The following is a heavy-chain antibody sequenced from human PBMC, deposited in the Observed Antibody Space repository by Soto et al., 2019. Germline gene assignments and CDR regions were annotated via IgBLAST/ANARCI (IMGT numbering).Heavy chain of an antibody. V-gene: IGHV1-69*01. CDR2: IIPISGTA. CDR3: ARSQGSSTSLEIYYYYYYGMDV. J-gene: IGHJ6*02. D-gene: IGHD2-2*01. Sequence: VQLVQSGAEVKKPGSSVKVSCKASGGTFSSYAISWVRQAPGQGLEWMGGIIPISGTANYAQKFQGRVRITADESTSTAYMVLSSLRSEDTAMYYCARSQGSSTSLEIYYYYYYGMDVWSQGTTVTVSS. CDR1: GGTFSSYA.